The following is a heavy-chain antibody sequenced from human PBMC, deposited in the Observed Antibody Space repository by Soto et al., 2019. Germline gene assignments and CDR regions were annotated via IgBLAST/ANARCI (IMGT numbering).Heavy chain of an antibody. CDR2: ISESGST. Sequence: QVQLQQWGAGLVKPSETLSLSCAGYGQAFSGHSWAWIRQPPGKRLEWVGEISESGSTYYNPSLKGRVTIATDTSKNQFSLKLNSVTAADTAAYFCARGSGIVALPGELEDVNYDFWGQGTLVNVSS. D-gene: IGHD1-1*01. V-gene: IGHV4-34*01. CDR3: ARGSGIVALPGELEDVNYDF. CDR1: GQAFSGHS. J-gene: IGHJ4*02.